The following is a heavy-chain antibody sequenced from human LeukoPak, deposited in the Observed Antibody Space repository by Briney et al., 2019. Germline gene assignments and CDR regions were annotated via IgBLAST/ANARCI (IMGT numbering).Heavy chain of an antibody. D-gene: IGHD3-3*01. CDR2: INAYNGNT. CDR1: GYTFTSYG. CDR3: ARGRRITIFGVVIDFDY. V-gene: IGHV1-18*01. J-gene: IGHJ4*02. Sequence: GASVKVSCKASGYTFTSYGISWVRQAPGQGLEGMGWINAYNGNTNYAQKLQGRVTMTTDTYTSTAYMELRSLRSDDTAVYYCARGRRITIFGVVIDFDYWGQGTLVTVSS.